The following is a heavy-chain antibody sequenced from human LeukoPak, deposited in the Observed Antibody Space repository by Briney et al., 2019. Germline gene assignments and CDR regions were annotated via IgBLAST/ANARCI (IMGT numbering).Heavy chain of an antibody. J-gene: IGHJ6*03. CDR1: GLSFSSYS. V-gene: IGHV3-21*04. D-gene: IGHD3-10*01. CDR2: ISSGSTYI. CDR3: ARVLSGRGSLYSYYYYMDV. Sequence: GGSLRLSCAASGLSFSSYSMNWVRQAPGKGLEWVSSISSGSTYIYYADSVKGRFTISRDNAKNSLYLQMNSLRTEDTAVYYCARVLSGRGSLYSYYYYMDVWGKGTTVTISS.